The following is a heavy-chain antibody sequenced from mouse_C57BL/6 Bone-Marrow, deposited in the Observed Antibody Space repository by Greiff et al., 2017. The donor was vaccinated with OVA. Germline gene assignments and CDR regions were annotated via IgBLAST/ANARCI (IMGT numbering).Heavy chain of an antibody. CDR2: IYPGSGST. Sequence: QVQLKQPGAELVKPGASVKMSCKASGYTFTSYWITWVKQRPGQGLEWIGDIYPGSGSTNYNEKFKSKATLTVDTSSSTAYMQLSSLTSEDSAVYYCARITAVVENCDFGVWGTGPTVTVSS. D-gene: IGHD1-1*01. CDR1: GYTFTSYW. J-gene: IGHJ1*03. CDR3: ARITAVVENCDFGV. V-gene: IGHV1-55*01.